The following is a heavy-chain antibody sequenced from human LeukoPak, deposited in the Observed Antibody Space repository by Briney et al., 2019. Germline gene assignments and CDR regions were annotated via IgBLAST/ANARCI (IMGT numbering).Heavy chain of an antibody. Sequence: SVKVSCKASGGTFSSYAISWVRQAPGQGLEWMGRIIPILGIANYAQKFQGRVTITADKSTSTAYMELSSLRSEDTAVYYCARGRDGYNPSGFDYWGQGTLVTVSS. CDR1: GGTFSSYA. V-gene: IGHV1-69*04. J-gene: IGHJ4*02. CDR2: IIPILGIA. CDR3: ARGRDGYNPSGFDY. D-gene: IGHD5-24*01.